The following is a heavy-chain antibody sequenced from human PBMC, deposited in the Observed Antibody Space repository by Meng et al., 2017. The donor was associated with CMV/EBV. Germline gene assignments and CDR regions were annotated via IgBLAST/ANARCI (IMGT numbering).Heavy chain of an antibody. J-gene: IGHJ6*02. CDR2: INPNSGGT. D-gene: IGHD2-21*01. Sequence: ASVKVSFKASGYTFTGYYMHWVRQAPGQGLEWMGWINPNSGGTNYAQKFQGRVTMTRDTSISTAYMELSRLRSDDTAVYYCARDLCGGDCYSAHYYYYYGMDVWGQGTTVTVSS. CDR3: ARDLCGGDCYSAHYYYYYGMDV. V-gene: IGHV1-2*02. CDR1: GYTFTGYY.